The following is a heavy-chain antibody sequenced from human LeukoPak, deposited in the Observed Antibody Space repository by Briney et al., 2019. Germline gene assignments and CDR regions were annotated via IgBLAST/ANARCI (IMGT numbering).Heavy chain of an antibody. CDR3: VPSGYSSAFQGSYFFDY. J-gene: IGHJ4*02. V-gene: IGHV1-2*06. CDR2: INPNSGGT. D-gene: IGHD6-19*01. CDR1: GYTFTGYY. Sequence: ASVKVSCKASGYTFTGYYMQWVRQAPGQGLEWMGRINPNSGGTNYAQKFQGRVTMTRDTSISTAYMELSRLRSDDTAVYYCVPSGYSSAFQGSYFFDYWGQGTLVTVSS.